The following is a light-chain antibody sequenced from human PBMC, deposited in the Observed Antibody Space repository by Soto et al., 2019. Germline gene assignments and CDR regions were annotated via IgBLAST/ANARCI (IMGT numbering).Light chain of an antibody. CDR1: QSVSSN. V-gene: IGKV3-15*01. Sequence: EIVMTQSPATLSVSPGERATLSCRARQSVSSNLAWYQQKPGQAPRLLIYGASTRATGIPARFSGSGSWTEFTLTLSSLQSEDFAVYYCQQYNNWPPWTFGQGTKVEIK. J-gene: IGKJ1*01. CDR2: GAS. CDR3: QQYNNWPPWT.